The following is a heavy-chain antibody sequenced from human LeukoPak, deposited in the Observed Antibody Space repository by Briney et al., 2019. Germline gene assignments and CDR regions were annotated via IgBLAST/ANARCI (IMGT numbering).Heavy chain of an antibody. V-gene: IGHV4-59*08. CDR3: ARRSGSPRFDY. CDR1: GGSVGSYY. Sequence: SETLSLTCTVSGGSVGSYYWSWIRQPPGKGLEWVGYIYSSGSTNYNPSLKSRVAISLDTSKNQFSLKLSSVTAADTAIYYCARRSGSPRFDYWGQGTLVTVSS. D-gene: IGHD6-25*01. CDR2: IYSSGST. J-gene: IGHJ4*02.